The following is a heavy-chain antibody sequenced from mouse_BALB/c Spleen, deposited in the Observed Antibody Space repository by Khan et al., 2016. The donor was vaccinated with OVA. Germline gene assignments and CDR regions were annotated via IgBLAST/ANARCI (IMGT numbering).Heavy chain of an antibody. J-gene: IGHJ3*01. CDR2: ISYSGRT. CDR1: GDSITSGY. V-gene: IGHV3-8*02. D-gene: IGHD2-3*01. CDR3: ARCVYDGHYGRFAY. Sequence: VQLKESGPSLVKPSQTLSLTCSVTGDSITSGYWNWIRKFPGNKLEYMGYISYSGRTYYNPSLKSRISITRDTSKNQYYLQLNSVTTEDTATYYCARCVYDGHYGRFAYWGQGTLVTVSA.